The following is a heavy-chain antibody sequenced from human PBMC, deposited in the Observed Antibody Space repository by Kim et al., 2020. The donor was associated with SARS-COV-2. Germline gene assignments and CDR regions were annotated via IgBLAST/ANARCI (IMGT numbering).Heavy chain of an antibody. Sequence: GGSLRLSCAASGFTFSSHWMSWVRQAPGKGLEWVANINQDEGEKYYVDTVEGRFTISRDNAKNSLYLQMTNLRAEDTAVYYCGRSNSVVAAGKVDSWGQGTLVTVSS. CDR2: INQDEGEK. CDR1: GFTFSSHW. J-gene: IGHJ4*02. CDR3: GRSNSVVAAGKVDS. D-gene: IGHD6-13*01. V-gene: IGHV3-7*03.